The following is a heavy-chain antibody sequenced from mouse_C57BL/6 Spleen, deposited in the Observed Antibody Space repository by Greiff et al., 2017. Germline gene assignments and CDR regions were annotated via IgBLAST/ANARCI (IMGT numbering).Heavy chain of an antibody. V-gene: IGHV1-9*01. J-gene: IGHJ1*03. CDR2: ILPGSGST. CDR1: GYTFTGYW. Sequence: VQLQQPGAELMKPGSSVKLSCKASGYTFTGYWIEWVKQRPGHGLAWIGEILPGSGSTNYNEKFKGKATFTADTSSNTAYVQLSSLTTEDSAIYDCARKDWDGCFGVWGTGTTVTVSS. D-gene: IGHD4-1*01. CDR3: ARKDWDGCFGV.